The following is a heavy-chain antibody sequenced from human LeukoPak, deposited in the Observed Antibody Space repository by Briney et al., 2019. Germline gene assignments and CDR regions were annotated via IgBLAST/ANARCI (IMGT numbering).Heavy chain of an antibody. D-gene: IGHD2-15*01. V-gene: IGHV3-64*01. CDR2: ISTNGGST. Sequence: SGGSLRLSCGASGFIYSSYAMYWVRQAPGKGLEYVSAISTNGGSTYYANSVKGRFTISRDNSKNTLYLQMNSLRAEDTAVYYCAKGFCSGGSCYYFDYWGQGTLVTVSS. CDR3: AKGFCSGGSCYYFDY. CDR1: GFIYSSYA. J-gene: IGHJ4*02.